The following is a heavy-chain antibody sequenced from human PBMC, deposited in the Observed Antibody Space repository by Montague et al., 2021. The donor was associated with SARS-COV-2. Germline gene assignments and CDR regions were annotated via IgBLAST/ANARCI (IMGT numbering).Heavy chain of an antibody. CDR1: GGSFSDYY. J-gene: IGHJ6*02. V-gene: IGHV4-34*01. CDR2: INNSGST. D-gene: IGHD6-13*01. Sequence: SVTLSLTCAVYGGSFSDYYWSWIRQPPAQGLELIGEINNSGSTXXXPSXKSRVTISVDTSKNQFSLKLSFVTAADRAVYYCARGWGSWLYGMDVWGRGTTVTVSS. CDR3: ARGWGSWLYGMDV.